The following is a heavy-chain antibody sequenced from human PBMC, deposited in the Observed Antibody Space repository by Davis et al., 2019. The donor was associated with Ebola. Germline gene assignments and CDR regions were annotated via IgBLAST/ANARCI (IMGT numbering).Heavy chain of an antibody. J-gene: IGHJ4*02. V-gene: IGHV3-11*01. D-gene: IGHD3-16*02. CDR1: GFTFSDYY. CDR3: ARGSMITFGGVIVTSDTFDY. CDR2: ISSSGSTI. Sequence: GESLKISCAASGFTFSDYYMSWIRQAPGKGLEWVSYISSSGSTIYYADSVKGRFTISRDNAKNSLSLQMNSLRAEDTDVYYCARGSMITFGGVIVTSDTFDYWGQGTLVTVSS.